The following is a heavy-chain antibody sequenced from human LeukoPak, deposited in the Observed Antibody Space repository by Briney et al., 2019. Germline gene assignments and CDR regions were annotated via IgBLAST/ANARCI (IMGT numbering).Heavy chain of an antibody. V-gene: IGHV3-7*05. J-gene: IGHJ4*02. CDR2: IKAGGSEK. D-gene: IGHD1-26*01. CDR1: GFDLYTSF. CDR3: AYRNNFEY. Sequence: PGGSLRRSCAASGFDLYTSFMTWVRRAPGKGLEWVANIKAGGSEKYYVDSVKGRFTISRDDAKRTVDLQMDNLRTEDTAVYYCAYRNNFEYWGQGTLVTVSS.